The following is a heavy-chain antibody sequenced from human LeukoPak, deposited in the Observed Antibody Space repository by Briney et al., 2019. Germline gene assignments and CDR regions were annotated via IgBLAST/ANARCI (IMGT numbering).Heavy chain of an antibody. D-gene: IGHD1-20*01. V-gene: IGHV3-20*04. CDR2: INWNGGST. CDR3: ARAYNWNGRGAFDI. J-gene: IGHJ3*02. Sequence: GGSLRLSCAASGFTFDDYGMSWVRHAPGKGLEWVSGINWNGGSTGYADSVKGRFTISRDNAKNSLYLQMNSLRAEDTALYYCARAYNWNGRGAFDIWGQGTMVTVSS. CDR1: GFTFDDYG.